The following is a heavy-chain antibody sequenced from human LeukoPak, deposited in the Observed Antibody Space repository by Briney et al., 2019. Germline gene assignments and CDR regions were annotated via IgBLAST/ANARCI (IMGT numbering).Heavy chain of an antibody. CDR1: GYTFTSYG. CDR2: ISAYNGNT. D-gene: IGHD6-13*01. Sequence: ASVKVSGKASGYTFTSYGISWVRQAPGQGLEWMGWISAYNGNTNYAQKLQGRVTMTTDTSTSTAYMELRSLRSDDTAVYYCARDWYYSSSWYFDYWGQGTLVTVSA. J-gene: IGHJ4*02. V-gene: IGHV1-18*04. CDR3: ARDWYYSSSWYFDY.